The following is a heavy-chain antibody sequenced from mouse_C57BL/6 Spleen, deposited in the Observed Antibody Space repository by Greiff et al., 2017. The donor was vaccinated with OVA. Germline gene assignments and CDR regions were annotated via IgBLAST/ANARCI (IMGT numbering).Heavy chain of an antibody. V-gene: IGHV7-3*01. CDR2: IRNKANGYTT. J-gene: IGHJ2*01. Sequence: EVKLVESGGGLVQPGGSLSLSCAASGFTFTDYYMSWVRQPPGKALEWLGFIRNKANGYTTEYSASVKGRFTISRDNSQSILYLQMNALRAEDSATYYCARSRGEYYFDYWGQGTTLTVSS. CDR1: GFTFTDYY. CDR3: ARSRGEYYFDY.